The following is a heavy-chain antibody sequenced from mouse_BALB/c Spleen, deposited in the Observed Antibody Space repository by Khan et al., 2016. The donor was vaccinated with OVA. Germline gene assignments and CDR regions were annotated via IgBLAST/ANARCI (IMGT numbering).Heavy chain of an antibody. Sequence: EVELVESGGGLVKPGGSLKLSCAASGFSFSDYYMYWIRQTPEKRLEWVATISAGGGSTYYPDSVKGRFTISRDNAKNNLYLQMSSLKSEDTAIYYCARAGYGGFAYWGQGTLVTVSA. D-gene: IGHD1-1*02. J-gene: IGHJ3*01. CDR3: ARAGYGGFAY. CDR2: ISAGGGST. V-gene: IGHV5-4*02. CDR1: GFSFSDYY.